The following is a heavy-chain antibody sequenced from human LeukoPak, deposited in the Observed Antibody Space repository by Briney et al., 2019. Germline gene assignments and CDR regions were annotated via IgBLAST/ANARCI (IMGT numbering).Heavy chain of an antibody. CDR1: GYTFTIYA. J-gene: IGHJ4*02. CDR3: AREGLHYYDSSGYYSFLSY. D-gene: IGHD3-22*01. CDR2: INAGNGNT. Sequence: ASVKVSCKASGYTFTIYAMHWVRQAPGQRLEWMGWINAGNGNTKYSQKFQGRVTITRDTSASTAYMELSSLRSEDTAVYYCAREGLHYYDSSGYYSFLSYWGQGTLVTVSS. V-gene: IGHV1-3*01.